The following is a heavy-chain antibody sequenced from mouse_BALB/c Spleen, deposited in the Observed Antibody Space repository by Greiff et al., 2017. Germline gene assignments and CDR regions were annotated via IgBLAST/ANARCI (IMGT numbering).Heavy chain of an antibody. D-gene: IGHD2-1*01. Sequence: VKLQESGAELVRPGTSVKVSCKASGYAFTNYLIEWVKQRPGQGLEWIGVINPGSGGTNYNEKFKGKATLTADKSSSTAYMQLSSLTSDDSAVYFCARFYWGYFDYWGQGTTLTVSS. CDR1: GYAFTNYL. V-gene: IGHV1-54*01. CDR2: INPGSGGT. J-gene: IGHJ2*01. CDR3: ARFYWGYFDY.